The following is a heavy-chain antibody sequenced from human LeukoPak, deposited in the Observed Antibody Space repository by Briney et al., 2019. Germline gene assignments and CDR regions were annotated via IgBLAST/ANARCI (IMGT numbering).Heavy chain of an antibody. D-gene: IGHD1-26*01. CDR2: ISSSSSYI. CDR3: VPASVGATDY. J-gene: IGHJ4*02. V-gene: IGHV3-21*01. CDR1: GFTFSSYS. Sequence: GGSLRLSCAASGFTFSSYSMSWVRQSQGKGLEWVSPISSSSSYIYYADSVKGRLTISRDNVKNSLYLQLNSLRAEDTAVYYCVPASVGATDYWGQGTLVTVSS.